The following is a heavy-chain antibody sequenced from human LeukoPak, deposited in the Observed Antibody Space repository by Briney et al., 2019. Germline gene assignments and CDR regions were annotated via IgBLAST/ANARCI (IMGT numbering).Heavy chain of an antibody. Sequence: GGPLRLSCAASGFTFSSYGMHWVRQAPGKGLEWVAVIWYDGSNKYYADSVKGRFTISRDNSKNTLYLQMNSLRAEDTAVYYCARDYEWELPSGYFDLWGRGTLVTVSS. CDR1: GFTFSSYG. D-gene: IGHD1-26*01. CDR2: IWYDGSNK. CDR3: ARDYEWELPSGYFDL. V-gene: IGHV3-33*01. J-gene: IGHJ2*01.